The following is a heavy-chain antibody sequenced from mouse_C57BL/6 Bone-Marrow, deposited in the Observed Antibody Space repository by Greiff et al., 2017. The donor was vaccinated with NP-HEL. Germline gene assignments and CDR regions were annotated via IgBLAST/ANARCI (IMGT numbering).Heavy chain of an antibody. CDR3: TTPPY. CDR2: IDPENGAT. CDR1: GFNIKDDY. J-gene: IGHJ3*01. V-gene: IGHV14-4*01. Sequence: VQLQQSGAELVRPGASVKLSCTASGFNIKDDYMHWVKQRPEQGLEWIGWIDPENGATEYAAKFQGKATITADTSSNTAYLQSSSLTCEDTAVYCCTTPPYWGQGTLVTVSA.